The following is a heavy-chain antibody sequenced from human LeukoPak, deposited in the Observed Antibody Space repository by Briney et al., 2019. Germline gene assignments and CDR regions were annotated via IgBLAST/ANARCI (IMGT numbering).Heavy chain of an antibody. V-gene: IGHV1-18*01. CDR1: GYTFTSYG. Sequence: ASVKVSCKASGYTFTSYGISWVRQAPGQGLEWMGWISAYNGNTNYAQKLQGRVTMTTDTSTSTAYMELRSLRPDDTAVYYCARAVEVATTSDYWGQGTLVTVSS. CDR2: ISAYNGNT. J-gene: IGHJ4*02. D-gene: IGHD5-24*01. CDR3: ARAVEVATTSDY.